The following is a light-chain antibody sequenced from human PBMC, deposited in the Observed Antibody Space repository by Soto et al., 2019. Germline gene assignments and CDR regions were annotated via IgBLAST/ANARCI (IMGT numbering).Light chain of an antibody. V-gene: IGKV1-9*01. CDR1: QGISSY. CDR3: QQLNSYHLIT. Sequence: DIQLTQSPSFLSASVGDRVTITCRSSQGISSYLAWYQQKPGRATKLMIYAASTLQSGVPSRFSGSGSGTEFTLTISSLQPEDFADYYCQQLNSYHLITFGQGTRLEIK. J-gene: IGKJ5*01. CDR2: AAS.